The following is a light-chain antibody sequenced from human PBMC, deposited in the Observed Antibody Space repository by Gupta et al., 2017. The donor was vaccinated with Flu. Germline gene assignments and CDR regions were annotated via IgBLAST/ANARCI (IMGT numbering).Light chain of an antibody. J-gene: IGLJ2*01. Sequence: SYVLTQPPPVSVAPGKTARITCGGNNIGSKTVNWYQQKPGQAPVLVVYDDSDRPSGIPERLSGSNSGNTATLTISRVEDGDEADYYCQVWDSSSEHQVFGGGTKLTVL. V-gene: IGLV3-21*03. CDR3: QVWDSSSEHQV. CDR2: DDS. CDR1: NIGSKT.